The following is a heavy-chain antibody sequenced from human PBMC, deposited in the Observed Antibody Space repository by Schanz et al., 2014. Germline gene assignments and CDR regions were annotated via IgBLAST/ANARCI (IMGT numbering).Heavy chain of an antibody. CDR1: GFNFRNYW. V-gene: IGHV3-7*01. J-gene: IGHJ4*02. Sequence: EGQLVESGGGLVQPGGSLRLSCVVSGFNFRNYWMSWVRQAPGKGLEWVASIKQEGDEKNYVDSVKGRFTISRDNAKNSLLLQMNSLRADDTAVYYCARDRVGASSYFDYWGQGTLVTDSS. CDR2: IKQEGDEK. D-gene: IGHD1-26*01. CDR3: ARDRVGASSYFDY.